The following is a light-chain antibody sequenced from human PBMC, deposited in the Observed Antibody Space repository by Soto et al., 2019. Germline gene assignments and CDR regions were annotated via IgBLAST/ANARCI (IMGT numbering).Light chain of an antibody. V-gene: IGLV2-8*01. CDR1: ENDIGVYDF. CDR3: QSYAGSNTYV. CDR2: EVV. Sequence: QSVLTQPPSASGSPGQSVTISCTGTENDIGVYDFVSWYQHHPGKAPRLIIYEVVQRPSVVPDRFSGSKSGNTASLTVSGLQAADEADYFCQSYAGSNTYVFGSGTKLTVL. J-gene: IGLJ1*01.